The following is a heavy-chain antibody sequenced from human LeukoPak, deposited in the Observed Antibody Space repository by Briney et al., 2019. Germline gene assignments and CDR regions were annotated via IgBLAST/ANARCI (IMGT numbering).Heavy chain of an antibody. CDR2: IYYSGST. V-gene: IGHV4-39*02. CDR1: GDSISSRSYY. Sequence: SETLSLTCIVSGDSISSRSYYWGWIRQPPGKGLEWIGSIYYSGSTYYNPSLKSRVTISVDTSKNHFSLKLSSVTAADTAVYYCARLDSALNAFDIWGQGTMVTVSS. D-gene: IGHD2-21*01. CDR3: ARLDSALNAFDI. J-gene: IGHJ3*02.